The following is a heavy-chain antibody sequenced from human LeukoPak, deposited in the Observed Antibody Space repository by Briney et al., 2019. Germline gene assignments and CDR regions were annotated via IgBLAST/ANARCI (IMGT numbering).Heavy chain of an antibody. V-gene: IGHV4-61*01. CDR2: IYYSGST. J-gene: IGHJ3*02. CDR1: DGSVSSGSYY. Sequence: SETLSLTCTVSDGSVSSGSYYWSWIRQPPGKGLEWIGYIYYSGSTNYNPSLKSRVTISVDTSKNQFSLKLSSVTAADTAVYYCARDRGAGRQYWYAFDIGGQGTMVTVSS. D-gene: IGHD2-8*02. CDR3: ARDRGAGRQYWYAFDI.